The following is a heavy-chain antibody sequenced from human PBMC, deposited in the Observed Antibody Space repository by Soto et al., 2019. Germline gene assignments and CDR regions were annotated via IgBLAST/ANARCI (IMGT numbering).Heavy chain of an antibody. J-gene: IGHJ4*02. CDR2: IIPIFGTA. V-gene: IGHV1-69*13. D-gene: IGHD1-26*01. CDR1: GGTFSSYA. CDR3: ARDLKPQLGYFDY. Sequence: GASVKVSCKASGGTFSSYAISWVRQAPGQGLEWMGGIIPIFGTANYAQKFQGRVTITADESTSTAYMELSSLRSEDTAVYYCARDLKPQLGYFDYWGQGTLVTVSS.